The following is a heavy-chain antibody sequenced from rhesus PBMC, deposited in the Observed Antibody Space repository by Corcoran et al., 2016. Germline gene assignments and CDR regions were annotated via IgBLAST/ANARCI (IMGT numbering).Heavy chain of an antibody. Sequence: EVQLVESGRGLVQPGGSLRLAWEGSGCTFNMYGFHWVRQAPGKGLEWVAVISSDGSTKYLADSVKDRFTISRDNSNNMVYLQMNNLKLEDTAVYYCTRFDYWGQGVVVTVSS. CDR1: GCTFNMYG. J-gene: IGHJ4*01. V-gene: IGHV3-54*02. CDR3: TRFDY. CDR2: ISSDGSTK.